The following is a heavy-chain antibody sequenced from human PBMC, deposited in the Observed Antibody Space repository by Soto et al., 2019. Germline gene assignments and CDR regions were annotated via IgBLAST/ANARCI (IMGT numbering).Heavy chain of an antibody. Sequence: PSETLSLTCTVSGGSISSDYWCWIRQPPGKGLEWIGYIYYSGSTYYNPSLKSRVTITVDTSKNQFSLKLSSVTAADTAVYYCARYLAARPVMYYFDYWGQGTLVTVSS. D-gene: IGHD6-6*01. V-gene: IGHV4-59*08. CDR2: IYYSGST. CDR1: GGSISSDY. CDR3: ARYLAARPVMYYFDY. J-gene: IGHJ4*02.